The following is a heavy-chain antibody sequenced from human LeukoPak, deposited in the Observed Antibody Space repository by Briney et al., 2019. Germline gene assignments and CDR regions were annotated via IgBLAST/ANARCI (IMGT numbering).Heavy chain of an antibody. D-gene: IGHD3-3*01. CDR2: IYTSGST. CDR1: GGSISSYY. V-gene: IGHV4-4*07. J-gene: IGHJ6*03. Sequence: PSETLSLTCTVSGGSISSYYWSWIRQPAGKGLEWIGRIYTSGSTNYNPSLKSRVTISVDKSKNQFSLKLSSVTAADTAVYYCARGDFWSGYSPDTYYYYMDVWGKGTTVTGSS. CDR3: ARGDFWSGYSPDTYYYYMDV.